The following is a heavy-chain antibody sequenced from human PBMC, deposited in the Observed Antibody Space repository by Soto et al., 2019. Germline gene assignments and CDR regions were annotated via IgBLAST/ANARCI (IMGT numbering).Heavy chain of an antibody. CDR2: ISYDGSNK. Sequence: QVQLVESGGGVVQPGRSLRLSCAASGFTFSSYGMNWVRQAPGKGLEWVAVISYDGSNKYYADSVKGRFTISRDSSKNMLYLQMNSVRAEDTAVYYCAKEASSSWHYYCGMDVWGQGTTVTVSS. CDR1: GFTFSSYG. D-gene: IGHD6-13*01. CDR3: AKEASSSWHYYCGMDV. V-gene: IGHV3-30*18. J-gene: IGHJ6*02.